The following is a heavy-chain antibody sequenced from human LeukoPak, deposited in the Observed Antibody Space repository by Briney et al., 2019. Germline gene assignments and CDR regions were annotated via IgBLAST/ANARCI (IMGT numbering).Heavy chain of an antibody. Sequence: GGSLRLSCAASGFTFSSYAMSWVRQAPGKGLEWVSYISSSGSTIYYADSVKGRFTISRDNAKNSLYLQMNSLRAEDTAVYYCARDSGITMVRGVIGYWGQGTLVTVSS. D-gene: IGHD3-10*01. CDR1: GFTFSSYA. V-gene: IGHV3-48*03. CDR3: ARDSGITMVRGVIGY. J-gene: IGHJ4*02. CDR2: ISSSGSTI.